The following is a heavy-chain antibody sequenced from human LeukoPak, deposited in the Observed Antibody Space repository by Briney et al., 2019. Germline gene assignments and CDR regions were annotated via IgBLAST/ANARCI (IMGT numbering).Heavy chain of an antibody. CDR2: INPNGGGT. V-gene: IGHV1-2*02. CDR3: ARDRKQWLVLDY. Sequence: ASVKVSCKASGYTFTGYYMHWVRQAPGQGLEWMGWINPNGGGTNYAQKFQGRVTMTRDTSISTAYMELSRLRSDDTAVYYCARDRKQWLVLDYWGQGTLVTVSS. J-gene: IGHJ4*02. D-gene: IGHD6-19*01. CDR1: GYTFTGYY.